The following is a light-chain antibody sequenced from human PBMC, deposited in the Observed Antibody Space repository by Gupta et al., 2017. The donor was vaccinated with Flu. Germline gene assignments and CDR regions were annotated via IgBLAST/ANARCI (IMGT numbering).Light chain of an antibody. J-gene: IGKJ1*01. CDR1: QSSDRW. Sequence: PSTVSASVGDRENITCRADQSSDRWLAGYQQKQGKATKQMIYKGSRRESGVPTRVSGRGCGTEVNPTISSLQAEEVAIEYDKQELRFSWTFGQGTKVEIK. CDR2: KGS. V-gene: IGKV1-5*03. CDR3: KQELRFSWT.